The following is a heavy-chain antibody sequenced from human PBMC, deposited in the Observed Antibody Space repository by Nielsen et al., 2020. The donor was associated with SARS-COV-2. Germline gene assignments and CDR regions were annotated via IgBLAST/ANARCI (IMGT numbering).Heavy chain of an antibody. CDR1: GFTFSTYD. CDR3: ARARPKWSSSGFNLDY. Sequence: GESLKISCEASGFTFSTYDMTWVRQAPGKGLEWVSSIQSNSAYLDYTNSVKGRFTISRDNAKNSLYLQMNSLRAEDTAVYYCARARPKWSSSGFNLDYWGQGTLVTVSS. D-gene: IGHD6-19*01. CDR2: IQSNSAYL. V-gene: IGHV3-21*01. J-gene: IGHJ4*02.